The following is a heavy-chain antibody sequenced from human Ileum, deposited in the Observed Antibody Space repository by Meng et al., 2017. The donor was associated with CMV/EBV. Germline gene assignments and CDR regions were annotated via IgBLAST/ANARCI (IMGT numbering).Heavy chain of an antibody. CDR3: AKRVYRYVGGYFDR. Sequence: SISSKTWGSGVGKRPGKGKEGRGEINHEAENATKQNLESRVTFSVDKSKNQVSLTLTSVTAADTAIYYCAKRVYRYVGGYFDRWGQGILVTVSS. V-gene: IGHV4-4*02. CDR2: INHEAEN. J-gene: IGHJ4*02. D-gene: IGHD2-8*02. CDR1: SISSKTW.